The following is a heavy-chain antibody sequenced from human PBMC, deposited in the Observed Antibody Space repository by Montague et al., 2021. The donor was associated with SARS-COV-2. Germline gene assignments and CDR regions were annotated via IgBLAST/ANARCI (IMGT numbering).Heavy chain of an antibody. CDR2: ISYDGSNK. V-gene: IGHV3-30*18. Sequence: SLRLSCAASGFTFSSYGRHWARQAPGKGLEWVAVISYDGSNKHYADSVRGRFTISRDNSKNTLYLQMNSLRAEDTAVYYCAKDQGDCSSSRCFRGWTYYYSGIDVWGQGTTVTVAS. CDR1: GFTFSSYG. J-gene: IGHJ6*02. D-gene: IGHD2-2*01. CDR3: AKDQGDCSSSRCFRGWTYYYSGIDV.